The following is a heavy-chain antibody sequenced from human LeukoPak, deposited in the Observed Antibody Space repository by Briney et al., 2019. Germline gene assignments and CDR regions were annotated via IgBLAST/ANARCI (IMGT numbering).Heavy chain of an antibody. CDR3: AKVPAAGDYFDY. Sequence: GGSLRLSCAASGFTFSDYYISWIRQAPGKGLEWVSYISSSSSYTNYADSVKGRFTISRDNAKNSLYLQMNSLRAEDTAVYYCAKVPAAGDYFDYWGQGTLVTVSS. D-gene: IGHD2-2*01. CDR2: ISSSSSYT. J-gene: IGHJ4*02. V-gene: IGHV3-11*06. CDR1: GFTFSDYY.